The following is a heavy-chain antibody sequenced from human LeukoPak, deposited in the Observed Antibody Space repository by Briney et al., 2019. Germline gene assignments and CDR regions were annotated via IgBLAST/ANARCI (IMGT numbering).Heavy chain of an antibody. Sequence: GRSLRLSCAASGFTFDDYAMHWVRQAPGNGLEWVSGISWNSGSIGYADSVKGRFTISRDNAKNSLYLQMNSLRAEDTALYYCAKGRYGVYGGTPDYWGQGTLVTVSS. J-gene: IGHJ4*02. CDR1: GFTFDDYA. CDR3: AKGRYGVYGGTPDY. D-gene: IGHD4-17*01. V-gene: IGHV3-9*01. CDR2: ISWNSGSI.